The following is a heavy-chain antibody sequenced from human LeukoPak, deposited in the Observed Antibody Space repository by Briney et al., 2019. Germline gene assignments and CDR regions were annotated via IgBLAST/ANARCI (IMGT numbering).Heavy chain of an antibody. D-gene: IGHD1-26*01. Sequence: SETLSLTCTVSGGSISSGSCYWSWIRQPAGKGLEWIGRIYTSGSTNYNPSLKSRVTISVDTSKNQFSLKLSSVTAADTAVYYCARGLYSGSYDIDYWGQGTLVTVSS. CDR1: GGSISSGSCY. V-gene: IGHV4-61*02. CDR3: ARGLYSGSYDIDY. J-gene: IGHJ4*02. CDR2: IYTSGST.